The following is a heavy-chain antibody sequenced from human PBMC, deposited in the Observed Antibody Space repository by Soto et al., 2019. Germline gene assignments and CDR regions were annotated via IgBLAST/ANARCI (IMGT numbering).Heavy chain of an antibody. D-gene: IGHD5-12*01. CDR3: ARAIVVTIGGMDV. J-gene: IGHJ6*02. Sequence: SETLSLTCTVSGGSISSADYYWSWVRQPPGKGLEWIGYIYYSGSTFFNPSLKSRVTISKDTSRNQFSLRLNSVTAADTAVYYCARAIVVTIGGMDVWGQGNTVTVSS. V-gene: IGHV4-30-4*01. CDR1: GGSISSADYY. CDR2: IYYSGST.